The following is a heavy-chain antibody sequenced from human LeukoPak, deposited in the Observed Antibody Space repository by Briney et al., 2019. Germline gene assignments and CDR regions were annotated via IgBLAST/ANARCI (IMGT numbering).Heavy chain of an antibody. V-gene: IGHV1-46*01. CDR3: ARDQGRYYGSGSYYSWFDP. J-gene: IGHJ5*02. Sequence: ASVKVSCKASGYTFTSYYMHWVRQAPGQGLEWMGIINPSGGSTSYAQKFQGRVTMTRDTSTSTVYMELSSLRSEDTAVYYCARDQGRYYGSGSYYSWFDPWGQGTLVSVSS. CDR1: GYTFTSYY. CDR2: INPSGGST. D-gene: IGHD3-10*01.